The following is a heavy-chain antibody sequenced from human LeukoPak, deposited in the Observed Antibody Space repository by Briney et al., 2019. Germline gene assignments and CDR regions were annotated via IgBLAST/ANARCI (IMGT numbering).Heavy chain of an antibody. Sequence: PSGTLSLTCTVSGGSISSSSYYWGWIRQPPGKGLEWIGSIYYSGSTYYNPSLKSRVTISVDTSKNQFSLKLSSVTAADTAVYYCARLDPAGTGDYWGQGTLVTVSS. V-gene: IGHV4-39*01. CDR2: IYYSGST. J-gene: IGHJ4*02. D-gene: IGHD6-13*01. CDR1: GGSISSSSYY. CDR3: ARLDPAGTGDY.